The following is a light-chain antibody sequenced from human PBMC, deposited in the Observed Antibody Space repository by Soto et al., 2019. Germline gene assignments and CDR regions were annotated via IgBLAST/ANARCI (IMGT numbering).Light chain of an antibody. CDR2: KAS. V-gene: IGKV1-5*03. CDR3: QQYSPYSSMYT. CDR1: QSISNW. J-gene: IGKJ2*01. Sequence: DIQMTQSPSTLSASVGDRVTITCRASQSISNWLAWYQQKPGKAPQLLIYKASSLESGVPSRFSGSGSGTEFPLTIRSLQPADVATYFCQQYSPYSSMYTFGQGTKLEIK.